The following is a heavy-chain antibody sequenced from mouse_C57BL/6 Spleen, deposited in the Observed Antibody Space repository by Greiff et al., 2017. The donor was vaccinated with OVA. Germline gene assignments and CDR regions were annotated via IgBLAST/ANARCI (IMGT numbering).Heavy chain of an antibody. J-gene: IGHJ4*01. V-gene: IGHV1-22*01. CDR1: GYTFTDYN. CDR2: INPNNGGT. Sequence: VQLKESGPELVKPGASVKMSCKASGYTFTDYNMHWVKQSHGKSLEWIGNINPNNGGTSYNQKFKGKATLTVNKSSSTAYMELRSLTSEDSAVYYCARSLYSFYAMDYWGQGTSVTVSS. D-gene: IGHD6-1*01. CDR3: ARSLYSFYAMDY.